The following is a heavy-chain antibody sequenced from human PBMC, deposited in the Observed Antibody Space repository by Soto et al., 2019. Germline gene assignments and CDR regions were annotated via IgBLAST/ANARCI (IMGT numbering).Heavy chain of an antibody. CDR2: ISAYNGAT. J-gene: IGHJ6*02. CDR3: ARDGISVAGTSRDYYYGMSV. Sequence: QVQLVQSGAEVKKPGASVKVSCKASGYTFTSYGISWARQAPGQGLEWMGWISAYNGATNYAQKFQGRVTMTTDTSTGTAYMELRSLRSDDTAVYYCARDGISVAGTSRDYYYGMSVWGQVTTVTVTS. CDR1: GYTFTSYG. D-gene: IGHD6-19*01. V-gene: IGHV1-18*04.